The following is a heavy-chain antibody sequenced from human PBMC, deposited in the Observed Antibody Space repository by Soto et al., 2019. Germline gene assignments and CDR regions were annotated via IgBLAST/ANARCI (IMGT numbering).Heavy chain of an antibody. CDR3: ATENRHNRYYFDY. CDR2: INHSGST. V-gene: IGHV4-34*01. J-gene: IGHJ4*02. D-gene: IGHD1-20*01. Sequence: QVQLQQWGAGLLKPSETLSLTCAVYGGSFSGFYWSWIRQPPGKGLEWIGEINHSGSTNYNPSLKSRVTISVDTSKNQFSLKLSSVTAADTAVYYCATENRHNRYYFDYWGQGTLVTVSS. CDR1: GGSFSGFY.